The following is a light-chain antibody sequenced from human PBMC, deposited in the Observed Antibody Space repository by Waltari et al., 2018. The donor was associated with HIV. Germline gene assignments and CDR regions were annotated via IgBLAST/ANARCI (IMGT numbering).Light chain of an antibody. CDR2: DVN. V-gene: IGLV2-14*03. J-gene: IGLJ1*01. CDR1: SSDVGAYNY. Sequence: QSALTQPASVSGSPGQSITISCTGTSSDVGAYNYVSWYQPHPGKAPKVIIYDVNSRPLGISTRFCGSKSGNTASRTISGRQAEDEADYYCNSFSSRNSYVFGTGTTVTV. CDR3: NSFSSRNSYV.